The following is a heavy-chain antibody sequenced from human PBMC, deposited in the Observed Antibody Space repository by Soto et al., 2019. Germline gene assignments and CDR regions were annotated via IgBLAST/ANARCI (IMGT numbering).Heavy chain of an antibody. Sequence: GGSLRLSCSASGFIFSNYWMTWVRQAPGKGLEWVANIKEDGSEKYYVDSVKGRFTISRDNAKNSLYLQMNSLRAEDTAVYYCARPYYDYIWGSYRSPFDYWGQGTLVTVSS. J-gene: IGHJ4*02. D-gene: IGHD3-16*02. V-gene: IGHV3-7*01. CDR2: IKEDGSEK. CDR3: ARPYYDYIWGSYRSPFDY. CDR1: GFIFSNYW.